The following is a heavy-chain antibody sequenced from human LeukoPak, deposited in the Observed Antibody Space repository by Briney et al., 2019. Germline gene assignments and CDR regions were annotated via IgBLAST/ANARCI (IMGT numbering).Heavy chain of an antibody. Sequence: ASAKVSCKASGGTFSSYDISWVRQAPGQGLEWMGGIIPIFGTANYAQKFQGRVTITADESTSTAYMELSSLRSEDTAVYYCARNGDDILTGYYYQPANRWFDPWGQGTLVTVSS. CDR2: IIPIFGTA. CDR3: ARNGDDILTGYYYQPANRWFDP. J-gene: IGHJ5*02. D-gene: IGHD3-9*01. V-gene: IGHV1-69*13. CDR1: GGTFSSYD.